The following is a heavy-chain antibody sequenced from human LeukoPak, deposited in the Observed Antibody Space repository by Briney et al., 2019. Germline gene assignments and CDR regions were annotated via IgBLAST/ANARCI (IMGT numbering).Heavy chain of an antibody. CDR1: GFTFSSYG. V-gene: IGHV3-30*03. CDR3: ARDLPLYYYDSRGAFDI. J-gene: IGHJ3*02. CDR2: ISYDGNNK. Sequence: GGSLRLSCAASGFTFSSYGMHWVRQAPGKGLEWVAVISYDGNNKYYADSVKGRFTISRDNSKNTLYLQMNSLRAEDTAVYYCARDLPLYYYDSRGAFDIWGQGTMVTVSS. D-gene: IGHD3-22*01.